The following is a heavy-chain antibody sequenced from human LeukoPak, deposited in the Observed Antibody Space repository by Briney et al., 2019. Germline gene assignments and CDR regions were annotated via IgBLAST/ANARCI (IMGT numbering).Heavy chain of an antibody. D-gene: IGHD1-20*01. CDR3: AKVRPPSNWRDAFDI. CDR2: ISGSGGST. Sequence: PGGSLRLSCAASGFTFSDSGLHWVRQAPGKGLEWVSAISGSGGSTYYADSVKGRFAISRDNSKNTLYLQMNSLRAEDTAVYYCAKVRPPSNWRDAFDIWGQGTMVTVSS. J-gene: IGHJ3*02. V-gene: IGHV3-23*01. CDR1: GFTFSDSG.